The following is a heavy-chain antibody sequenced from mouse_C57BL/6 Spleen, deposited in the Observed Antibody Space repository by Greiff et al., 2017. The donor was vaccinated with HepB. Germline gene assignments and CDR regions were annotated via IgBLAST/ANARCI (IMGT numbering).Heavy chain of an antibody. J-gene: IGHJ2*01. V-gene: IGHV1-82*01. CDR3: ARGGQLRPYYFDY. CDR1: GYAFSSSW. CDR2: IYPGDGDT. Sequence: VQLQQSGPELVKPGASVKISCKASGYAFSSSWMNWVKQRPGKGLEWIGRIYPGDGDTNYNGKFKGKATLTADNSSSTAYMQLSSLTSEDSAVYCCARGGQLRPYYFDYWGQGTTLTVSS. D-gene: IGHD3-2*02.